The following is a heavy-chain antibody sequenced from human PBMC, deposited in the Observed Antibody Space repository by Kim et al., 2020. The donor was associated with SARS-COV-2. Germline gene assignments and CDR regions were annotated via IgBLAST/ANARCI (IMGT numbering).Heavy chain of an antibody. CDR2: IYYSGST. CDR3: ARPNSGSYYASAFDI. Sequence: SETLSLTCTVSGGSISSSSYYWGWIRQPPGKGLEWIGSIYYSGSTYYNPSLKSRVTISVDTSKNQFSLKLSSVTAADTAVYYCARPNSGSYYASAFDIWGQGTMVTVSS. J-gene: IGHJ3*02. CDR1: GGSISSSSYY. V-gene: IGHV4-39*01. D-gene: IGHD1-26*01.